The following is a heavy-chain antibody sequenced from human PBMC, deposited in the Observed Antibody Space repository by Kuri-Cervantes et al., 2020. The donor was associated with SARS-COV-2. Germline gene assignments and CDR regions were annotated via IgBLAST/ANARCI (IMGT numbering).Heavy chain of an antibody. J-gene: IGHJ6*02. D-gene: IGHD1-7*01. CDR3: ATGHNWNYVSGGMDV. CDR1: GYTLTELS. CDR2: FDPEDGET. V-gene: IGHV1-24*01. Sequence: ASVKVSCKVSGYTLTELSMHWVRQAPGKGLEWMGGFDPEDGETIYAQKFQGRVTLTEDTSTDTAYMELSSLRSEDTAVYYCATGHNWNYVSGGMDVWGQGTTVTVSS.